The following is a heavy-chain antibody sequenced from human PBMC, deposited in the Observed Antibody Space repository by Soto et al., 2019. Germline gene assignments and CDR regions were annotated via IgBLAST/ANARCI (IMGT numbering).Heavy chain of an antibody. CDR2: ISRSGSTI. Sequence: PGGSLRLSCAASGFTFSSYWMSWVRQAPGKGLEWVSYISRSGSTIYYVDSVKGRFTISRDNAKNSLYLQMNSLRAEDTAVYYCARDSDYVANAFDIWGQGTMVTVSS. D-gene: IGHD4-17*01. J-gene: IGHJ3*02. CDR1: GFTFSSYW. CDR3: ARDSDYVANAFDI. V-gene: IGHV3-48*01.